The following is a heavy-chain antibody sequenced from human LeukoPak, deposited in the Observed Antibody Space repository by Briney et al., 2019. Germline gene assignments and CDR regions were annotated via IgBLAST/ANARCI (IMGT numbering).Heavy chain of an antibody. J-gene: IGHJ5*02. D-gene: IGHD4-23*01. Sequence: SETLSLTCTVSGGYIITSGHYWGWIRQPPGKGLEWIGSIYYTGVTSTNPFFSSRMSISVDTSKNQFSLNLTSVTAADAAVYYCARERSSSGGHNWFDPWGQGTLVTVSS. V-gene: IGHV4-39*07. CDR1: GGYIITSGHY. CDR3: ARERSSSGGHNWFDP. CDR2: IYYTGVT.